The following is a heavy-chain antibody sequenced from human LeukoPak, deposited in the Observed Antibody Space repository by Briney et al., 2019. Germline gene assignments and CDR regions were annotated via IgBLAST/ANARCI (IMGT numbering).Heavy chain of an antibody. CDR2: ISYDGSNK. D-gene: IGHD2-15*01. CDR1: GFTFSSCA. J-gene: IGHJ6*02. CDR3: ARDRVVVASYGMDV. Sequence: GGSLRLSCEAPGFTFSSCAMHGFRQAPGKGLEGVAVISYDGSNKYYADSVKGRFTISRDNSKNTLYMQMNSLRAEDTAVYYCARDRVVVASYGMDVWGQGTTVTVSS. V-gene: IGHV3-30*04.